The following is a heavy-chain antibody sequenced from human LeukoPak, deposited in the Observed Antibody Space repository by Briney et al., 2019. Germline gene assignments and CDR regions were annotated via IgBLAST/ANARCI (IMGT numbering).Heavy chain of an antibody. J-gene: IGHJ4*02. CDR2: IISNGDST. Sequence: PGGSLSLSCSASGFTFSSYPMHWVRQAPRKGLEYVSAIISNGDSTYYADSLKGRFAISRDNSKNTLNLQMSILRPQVTAVYHCEKSQYFSYGYRGQGTLVTVSS. CDR1: GFTFSSYP. D-gene: IGHD2/OR15-2a*01. CDR3: EKSQYFSYGY. V-gene: IGHV3-64D*06.